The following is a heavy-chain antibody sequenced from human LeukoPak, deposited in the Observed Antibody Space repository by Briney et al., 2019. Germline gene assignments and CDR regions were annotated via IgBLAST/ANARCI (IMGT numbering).Heavy chain of an antibody. J-gene: IGHJ3*02. Sequence: GGSLRLSCAASGVTLSNYWLTWVRQAPGKGLEWVANIKQDGSDKHHVGSVRGRFTISRDNAKNSPYMQINVLRAAVSAVYYXXTMERFCRVSNCQSEAFNIWGQGKMVTVSS. V-gene: IGHV3-7*01. CDR2: IKQDGSDK. CDR3: XTMERFCRVSNCQSEAFNI. D-gene: IGHD4/OR15-4a*01. CDR1: GVTLSNYW.